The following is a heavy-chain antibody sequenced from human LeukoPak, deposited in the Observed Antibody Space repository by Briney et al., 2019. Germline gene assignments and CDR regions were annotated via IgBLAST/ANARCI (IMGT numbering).Heavy chain of an antibody. V-gene: IGHV3-23*01. CDR2: ISGSGGST. CDR1: GFTFSGYA. J-gene: IGHJ4*02. D-gene: IGHD2-2*01. CDR3: AKDPGYCSSTSCYAHFDY. Sequence: PGGSLRLSCAASGFTFSGYAMSWVRQTPGKGLQWVSAISGSGGSTYYADSVKGRFTISRDNSKNTLYLQMNSLRAEDTAVYYCAKDPGYCSSTSCYAHFDYWGQGTLVTVSS.